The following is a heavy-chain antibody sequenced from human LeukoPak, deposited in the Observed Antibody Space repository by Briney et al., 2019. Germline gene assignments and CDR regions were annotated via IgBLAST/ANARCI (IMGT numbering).Heavy chain of an antibody. CDR3: ARDCSGGSCYSILAGAFDI. D-gene: IGHD2-15*01. CDR1: GFTFSRYW. J-gene: IGHJ3*02. V-gene: IGHV3-7*01. CDR2: IKQDGSDK. Sequence: GGTLRLSCAASGFTFSRYWMSCVRQAPGKGLEWVANIKQDGSDKYYVDSVKGRFTISRDNAKNSLYLQINSLRAEDTAVYYCARDCSGGSCYSILAGAFDIWGQGTMVTVSS.